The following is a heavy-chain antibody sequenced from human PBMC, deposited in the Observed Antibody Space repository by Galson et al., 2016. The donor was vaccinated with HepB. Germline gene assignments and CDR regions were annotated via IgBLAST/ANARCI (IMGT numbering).Heavy chain of an antibody. V-gene: IGHV3-7*01. Sequence: CLSPSCAASGCTFSDTRMAWVRQAPGEGVEWVPTIHNEVSENIYVDSVKGRFTISRDNAQNSVFLQMSGLRAEGTAVYYCARDHNYRLDLWGQGTLVTVSS. D-gene: IGHD5-24*01. J-gene: IGHJ4*02. CDR1: GCTFSDTR. CDR3: ARDHNYRLDL. CDR2: IHNEVSEN.